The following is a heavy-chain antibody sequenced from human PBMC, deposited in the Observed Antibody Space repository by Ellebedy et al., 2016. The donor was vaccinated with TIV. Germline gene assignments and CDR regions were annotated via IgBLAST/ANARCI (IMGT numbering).Heavy chain of an antibody. CDR2: MFHSGNS. CDR3: ASFTNSWRHDY. CDR1: SGSITSYY. V-gene: IGHV4-59*01. J-gene: IGHJ4*02. Sequence: MPSETLSLTCSVSSGSITSYYWSWIRQPPGKGLEWIGHMFHSGNSDDNPSLEGRVTMSLDTSKNQFSLRLTSVTAADTAVYYCASFTNSWRHDYWGQGTLVTVSP. D-gene: IGHD2-15*01.